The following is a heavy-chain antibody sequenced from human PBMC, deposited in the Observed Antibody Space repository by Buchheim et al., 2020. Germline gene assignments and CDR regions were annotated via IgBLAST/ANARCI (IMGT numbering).Heavy chain of an antibody. CDR2: IIPFLGIA. CDR1: GGTFSSYA. Sequence: QVQLVQSGAEVKKPGSSVKVSCKASGGTFSSYAISWVRQDPGQGLEWMGRIIPFLGIANYAQKFQGRVTITADKSTRQAYIELSSLRSEDTAVYYCARPSDLDSSGYYGKFDYWGQGTL. D-gene: IGHD3-22*01. J-gene: IGHJ4*02. CDR3: ARPSDLDSSGYYGKFDY. V-gene: IGHV1-69*04.